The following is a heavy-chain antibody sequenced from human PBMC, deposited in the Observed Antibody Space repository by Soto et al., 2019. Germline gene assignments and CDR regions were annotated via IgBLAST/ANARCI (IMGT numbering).Heavy chain of an antibody. CDR3: AKTSGANYPESRGFDS. V-gene: IGHV3-23*01. CDR1: GFTFTSYA. CDR2: VSAGGTTT. Sequence: PGGSLRLSCAASGFTFTSYAMSWVRQAPGKGLEWVSTVSAGGTTTYFADSVKGRFAISGDNSKNTVYLQMNSLRAEDTAVYYCAKTSGANYPESRGFDSWGQGARVTVSS. D-gene: IGHD1-7*01. J-gene: IGHJ4*02.